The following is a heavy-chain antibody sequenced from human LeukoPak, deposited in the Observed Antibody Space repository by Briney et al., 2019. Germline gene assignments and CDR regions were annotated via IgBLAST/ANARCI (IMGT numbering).Heavy chain of an antibody. D-gene: IGHD3-10*01. V-gene: IGHV3-21*01. Sequence: GGSLRLSCAASGFTVSINYMSWVRQAPGKGLEWVSSISSSSSYIYYADSVKGRFTISRDNAKNTLNLQMNSLRAEDTAVYYCARVLLWFGEYYNYGMDVWGQGTTVTVSS. CDR3: ARVLLWFGEYYNYGMDV. CDR2: ISSSSSYI. CDR1: GFTVSINY. J-gene: IGHJ6*02.